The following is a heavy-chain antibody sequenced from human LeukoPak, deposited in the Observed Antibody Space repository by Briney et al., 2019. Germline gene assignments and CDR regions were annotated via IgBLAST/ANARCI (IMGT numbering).Heavy chain of an antibody. D-gene: IGHD3-10*01. V-gene: IGHV4-59*01. Sequence: SETLSLTCTVSGGSISSYYWSWIRQPPGKGLEWIGYIYYSGSTNYNPSLKSRVTISVDTSKNQFSLNLSSVTAADTAVYYCAKTDLPYYYGSGSTWGKGTLVTVSS. J-gene: IGHJ4*02. CDR3: AKTDLPYYYGSGST. CDR2: IYYSGST. CDR1: GGSISSYY.